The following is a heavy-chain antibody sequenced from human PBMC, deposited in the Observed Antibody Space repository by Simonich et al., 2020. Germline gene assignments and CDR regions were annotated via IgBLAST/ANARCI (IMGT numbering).Heavy chain of an antibody. D-gene: IGHD3-3*01. V-gene: IGHV1-2*02. J-gene: IGHJ6*03. CDR3: ARGGVQYYYYYMDV. CDR1: GYTFTGYY. CDR2: INPNSCGT. Sequence: QVQLVQSGAEVKKPGASVKVSCKASGYTFTGYYMHWVRQAPGQGLGWKGWINPNSCGTNYAQKVQGRVTMTRDTSISTAYMELSRLRSDDTAVYYCARGGVQYYYYYMDVWGKGTTVTVSS.